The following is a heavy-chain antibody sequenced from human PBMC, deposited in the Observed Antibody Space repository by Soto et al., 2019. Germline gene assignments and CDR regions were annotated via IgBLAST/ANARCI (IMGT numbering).Heavy chain of an antibody. CDR1: GFTFTRYS. CDR2: ISSTTNYI. J-gene: IGHJ4*02. Sequence: KLGGSLRLSCAASGFTFTRYSMNWVRQAPGKGLEWVSSISSTTNYIYYGDSMKGRFTISRDNAKNSLYLEMNSLRAEDTAVYYCARGSEDLTSNFDYWGQGTLVTVSS. CDR3: ARGSEDLTSNFDY. V-gene: IGHV3-21*06.